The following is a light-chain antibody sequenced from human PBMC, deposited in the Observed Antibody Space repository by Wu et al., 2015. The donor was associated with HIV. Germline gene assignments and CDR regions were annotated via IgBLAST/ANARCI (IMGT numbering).Light chain of an antibody. CDR3: LQYETKYHT. CDR1: QDIFTY. J-gene: IGKJ2*01. V-gene: IGKV1-6*01. CDR2: DAS. Sequence: AIQLTQSPSSLSASIGDRVNITCRASQDIFTYLAWYQQTPGKAPRVLIYDASTLQSGVSSRFSGSGSGADFTLTINNLQPDDFGIYYCLQYETKYHTFGQGT.